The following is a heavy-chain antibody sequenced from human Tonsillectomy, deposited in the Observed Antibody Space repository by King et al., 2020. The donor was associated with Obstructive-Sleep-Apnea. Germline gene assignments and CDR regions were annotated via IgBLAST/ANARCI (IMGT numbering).Heavy chain of an antibody. V-gene: IGHV4-59*08. CDR2: IYYSGST. Sequence: VQLQESVPGLVKPSETLSLTCTVSGGSISSYYWSCIRQPPGKGLEWIGYIYYSGSTNYNPSLKSRVTISLDTSKNQFSLKLSSVTAADTAVYYCARHRGRLVGYYYYGMDVWGQGTTVTVSS. J-gene: IGHJ6*02. CDR3: ARHRGRLVGYYYYGMDV. CDR1: GGSISSYY. D-gene: IGHD2-8*02.